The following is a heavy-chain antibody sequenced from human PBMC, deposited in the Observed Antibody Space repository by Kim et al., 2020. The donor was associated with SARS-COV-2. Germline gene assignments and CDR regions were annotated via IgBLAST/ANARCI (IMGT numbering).Heavy chain of an antibody. CDR3: ARQWDS. V-gene: IGHV4-59*08. Sequence: YSGGSTNYNPSLKGRVTISAAPPKNQFFLKLSSVLAADTAVYYCARQWDSWGQGTLVTVSS. CDR2: YSGGST. J-gene: IGHJ4*02.